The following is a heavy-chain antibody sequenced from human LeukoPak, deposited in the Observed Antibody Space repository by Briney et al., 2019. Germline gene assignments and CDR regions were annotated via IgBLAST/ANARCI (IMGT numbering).Heavy chain of an antibody. D-gene: IGHD3-22*01. CDR2: INPNSGGT. J-gene: IGHJ4*02. CDR3: ARVDYYDSSGYPISADDY. CDR1: GYTFTGYY. Sequence: ASVKVSCKASGYTFTGYYMHWVRQAPRQGLEWMGWINPNSGGTNYAQKFQGRVTMTRDTSISTAYMELSRLRPDDTAVYYCARVDYYDSSGYPISADDYWGQGTLVTVSS. V-gene: IGHV1-2*02.